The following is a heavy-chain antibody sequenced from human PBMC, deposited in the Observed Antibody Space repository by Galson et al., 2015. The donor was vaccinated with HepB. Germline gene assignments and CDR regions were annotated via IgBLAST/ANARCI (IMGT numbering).Heavy chain of an antibody. Sequence: SVKVSCKASGYTFTSYYMHWARQAPGQGLEWMGWVSAYNGNTNYAQKLQGRVTMTTDTSTSTAYMELRSLRSDDTAVYYCARGSTDYYYMDVWGKGTTVTVSS. CDR2: VSAYNGNT. D-gene: IGHD2-2*01. V-gene: IGHV1-18*04. CDR1: GYTFTSYY. J-gene: IGHJ6*03. CDR3: ARGSTDYYYMDV.